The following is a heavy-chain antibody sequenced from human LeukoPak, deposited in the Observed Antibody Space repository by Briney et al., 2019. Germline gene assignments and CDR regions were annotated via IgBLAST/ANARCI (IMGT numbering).Heavy chain of an antibody. CDR3: AKDGGYYYDSSGYYYSAEYFQH. Sequence: AGGSLRLSCAASGFTFSSYGMHWVRQAPGKGLEWVVVISYDGSNKYYADSVKGRFTISRDNSKNTLYLQMDSLRAEDTAVYYCAKDGGYYYDSSGYYYSAEYFQHWGQGTLVTVSS. CDR1: GFTFSSYG. V-gene: IGHV3-30*18. D-gene: IGHD3-22*01. CDR2: ISYDGSNK. J-gene: IGHJ1*01.